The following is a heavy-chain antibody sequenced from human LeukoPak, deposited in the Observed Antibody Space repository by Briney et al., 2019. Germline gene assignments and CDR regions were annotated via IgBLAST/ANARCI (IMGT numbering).Heavy chain of an antibody. CDR1: GFSFSTYW. J-gene: IGHJ4*02. CDR3: ARVGSGTTRDY. Sequence: PGGSLRLSCAASGFSFSTYWVHWVRQAPGKGLVWVSRISSDGSISSYADSVKGRFTISRDNAKNTLYLQMNSLRAEDTAVYYCARVGSGTTRDYSGQGTLVTVSS. D-gene: IGHD1-14*01. CDR2: ISSDGSIS. V-gene: IGHV3-74*01.